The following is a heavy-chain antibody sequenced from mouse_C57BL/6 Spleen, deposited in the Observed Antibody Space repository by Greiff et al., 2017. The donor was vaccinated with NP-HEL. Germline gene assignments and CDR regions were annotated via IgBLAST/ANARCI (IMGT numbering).Heavy chain of an antibody. V-gene: IGHV5-4*01. CDR3: ARDGAPYDGYYWYFDV. Sequence: EVQVVESGGGLVKPGGSLKLSCAASGFTFSSYAMSWVRQTPEKRLEWVATISDGGSYTYYPDNVKGRFTISRDNAKDNLYLQMSHLKSEDTAMYYCARDGAPYDGYYWYFDVWGTGTTVTVSS. CDR1: GFTFSSYA. CDR2: ISDGGSYT. D-gene: IGHD2-3*01. J-gene: IGHJ1*03.